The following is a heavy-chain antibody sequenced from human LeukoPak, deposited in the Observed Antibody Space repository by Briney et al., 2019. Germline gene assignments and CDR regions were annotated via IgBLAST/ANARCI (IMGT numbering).Heavy chain of an antibody. Sequence: GALRLSCAASGFTFAGYTMNWVRQAPGKGLEWVSGIGASGGSTFYADSVKGRFTISRDNSKNTLYLQMNSLRAEDTAVYYCAKKPLGYCSGGSCYPDYWGQGTLVTVSS. CDR2: IGASGGST. CDR1: GFTFAGYT. V-gene: IGHV3-23*01. D-gene: IGHD2-15*01. CDR3: AKKPLGYCSGGSCYPDY. J-gene: IGHJ4*02.